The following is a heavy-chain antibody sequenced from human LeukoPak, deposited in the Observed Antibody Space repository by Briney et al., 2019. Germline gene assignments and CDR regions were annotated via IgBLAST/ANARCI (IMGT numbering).Heavy chain of an antibody. Sequence: GGSLRLSCAASGFTVSSNYMSWVRQAPGKGLEWVSVIYSGGSTYYADSVKGRFTISRDNSKITLYLQMNSLRAEDTAVYYCARGLGGSSGYSYYFDYWGQGTLVTVSS. J-gene: IGHJ4*02. CDR2: IYSGGST. CDR1: GFTVSSNY. CDR3: ARGLGGSSGYSYYFDY. V-gene: IGHV3-66*01. D-gene: IGHD3-22*01.